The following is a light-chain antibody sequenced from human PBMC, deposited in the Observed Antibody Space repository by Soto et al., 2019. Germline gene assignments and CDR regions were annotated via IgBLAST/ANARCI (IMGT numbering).Light chain of an antibody. J-gene: IGLJ1*01. V-gene: IGLV2-14*01. CDR1: SSDVGGYNY. CDR2: EIR. CDR3: TSYTTSSTLHV. Sequence: QSVLTQPASVSGSPGQSITISCTGTSSDVGGYNYVSWYQQHPGEAPKLMIYEIRNRPSGVSNRFPGSKSGNTASLTISGLQAEDEADYYCTSYTTSSTLHVFGTGTKVTVL.